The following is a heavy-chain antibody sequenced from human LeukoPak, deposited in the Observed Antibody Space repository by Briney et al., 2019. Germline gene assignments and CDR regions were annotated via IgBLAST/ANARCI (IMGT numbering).Heavy chain of an antibody. CDR1: GGTFSSYA. J-gene: IGHJ6*03. CDR3: ARDRRKELQDYYYYMDV. D-gene: IGHD1-7*01. V-gene: IGHV1-69*05. Sequence: SVKVSCKASGGTFSSYAISWVRQAPGRGLEWMGGIIPIFGTANYAQKFQGRVTITTDESTSTAYMELSSLRSEDTAVYYCARDRRKELQDYYYYMDVWGKGTTVTVSS. CDR2: IIPIFGTA.